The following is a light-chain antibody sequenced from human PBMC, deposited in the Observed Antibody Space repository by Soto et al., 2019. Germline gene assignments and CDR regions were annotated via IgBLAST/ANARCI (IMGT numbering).Light chain of an antibody. J-gene: IGLJ1*01. CDR1: SSDVGDYNY. Sequence: QSALTQPASVSGSPGQSITISCTGTSSDVGDYNYVSWYQQHPGKAPKLIIYEVSNRPLGVSNRFSASKSGTTASLPISGLQAEYYADYYCTSYTSTSTLYVFGTGTKLTVL. V-gene: IGLV2-14*01. CDR2: EVS. CDR3: TSYTSTSTLYV.